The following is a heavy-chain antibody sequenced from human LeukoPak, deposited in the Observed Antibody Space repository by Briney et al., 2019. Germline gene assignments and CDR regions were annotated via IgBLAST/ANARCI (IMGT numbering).Heavy chain of an antibody. J-gene: IGHJ5*02. CDR2: ISGSGATT. CDR3: AKDAAGVRGPNWFDP. CDR1: GFTFSNYA. V-gene: IGHV3-23*01. D-gene: IGHD3-10*01. Sequence: GGSVRLSCEASGFTFSNYAMTWVRQAPGMGLDWVAGISGSGATTNYADSVKGRFTISRDNSQNTLYLEMNGLRAEDTAVYYCAKDAAGVRGPNWFDPWGQGTLVTVSS.